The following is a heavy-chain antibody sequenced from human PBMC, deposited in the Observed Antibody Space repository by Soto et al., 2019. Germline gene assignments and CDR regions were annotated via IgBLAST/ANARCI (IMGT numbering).Heavy chain of an antibody. CDR2: IKQDGSEK. CDR3: ARESPKKRSPIPYMDV. Sequence: GGSLRLSCAASGFTFSSYWMSWVRQAPGKGLEWVANIKQDGSEKYYVDSVKGRFTISRDNAKNSLYLQMNSLRAEDTAVYYCARESPKKRSPIPYMDVWGKGTTVTVSS. J-gene: IGHJ6*03. D-gene: IGHD2-21*01. V-gene: IGHV3-7*01. CDR1: GFTFSSYW.